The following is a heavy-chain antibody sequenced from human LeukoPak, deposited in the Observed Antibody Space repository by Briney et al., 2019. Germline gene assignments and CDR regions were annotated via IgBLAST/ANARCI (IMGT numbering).Heavy chain of an antibody. V-gene: IGHV1-69*04. D-gene: IGHD2-2*01. Sequence: SVKVSCKASGGTFSSYTISWVRQAPGQGLEWMGRIIPILGIANYAQKFQGRVTITADKSTSTAYMELSSLRSEDTAVYYCARESSTRFKKDAFDIWGQGTMVTVSS. CDR2: IIPILGIA. CDR3: ARESSTRFKKDAFDI. CDR1: GGTFSSYT. J-gene: IGHJ3*02.